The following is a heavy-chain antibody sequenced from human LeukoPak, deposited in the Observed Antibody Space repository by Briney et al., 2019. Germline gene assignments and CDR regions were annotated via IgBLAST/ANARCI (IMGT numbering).Heavy chain of an antibody. CDR3: ATGRNGVVPSPILGVGPWYNYHYMDV. J-gene: IGHJ6*03. CDR1: GGSFSGYY. CDR2: SDHSGTT. D-gene: IGHD2-2*02. V-gene: IGHV4-34*01. Sequence: SETLSLTCVVYGGSFSGYYWSWIRQPPGKGLEWIGESDHSGTTNYNPPLKSRVTMSVDTSKNQFSLMVSSVTAADTAVYYCATGRNGVVPSPILGVGPWYNYHYMDVWGKGTTVTVSS.